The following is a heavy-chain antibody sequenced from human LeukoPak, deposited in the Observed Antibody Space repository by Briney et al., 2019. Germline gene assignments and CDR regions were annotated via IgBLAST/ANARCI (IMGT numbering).Heavy chain of an antibody. CDR3: ARDDQTATGFDL. CDR2: IWYDGSNK. V-gene: IGHV3-33*01. Sequence: GRSLRLSCAASAFAFNSYGMHWVHQAPGKGLEWVAVIWYDGSNKYYADSVKGRFTISRDNSKNTLYLQMNSLRAEDTAVYYCARDDQTATGFDLWGRGTLVTVSS. J-gene: IGHJ2*01. CDR1: AFAFNSYG. D-gene: IGHD6-13*01.